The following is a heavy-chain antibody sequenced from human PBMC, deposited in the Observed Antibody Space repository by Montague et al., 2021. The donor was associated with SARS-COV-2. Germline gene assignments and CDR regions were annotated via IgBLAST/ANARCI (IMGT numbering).Heavy chain of an antibody. V-gene: IGHV4-61*01. Sequence: ETLSLTCTVSGGSVSSGSYYWSWIRQPPGKGLEWIGYIYYSGSTNYNPSLKSRVTISVDTSKNQSSLKLSSVTAADTAVYYCARDPWRITIFGVVTRYGMDVRGQGTTVTVSS. CDR1: GGSVSSGSYY. CDR2: IYYSGST. J-gene: IGHJ6*02. D-gene: IGHD3-3*01. CDR3: ARDPWRITIFGVVTRYGMDV.